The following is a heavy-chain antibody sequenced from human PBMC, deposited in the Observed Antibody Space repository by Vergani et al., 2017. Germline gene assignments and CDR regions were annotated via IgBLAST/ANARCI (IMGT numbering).Heavy chain of an antibody. D-gene: IGHD1-26*01. CDR1: GFRFSIYD. CDR2: ISYDGNKK. V-gene: IGHV3-30*18. J-gene: IGHJ6*03. Sequence: QVQLVESGGGLVQPGRSLRLSCAASGFRFSIYDMQWVRQAPGRGLECVALISYDGNKKYYADSVKGRFTISRDNSKNTLYLQMNSLRVEDSAIYHCAKDTGKEHYYYHYVDGWGKGMSVTVSS. CDR3: AKDTGKEHYYYHYVDG.